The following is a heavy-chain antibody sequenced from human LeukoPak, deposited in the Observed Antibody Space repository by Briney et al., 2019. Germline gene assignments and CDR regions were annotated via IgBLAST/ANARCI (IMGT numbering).Heavy chain of an antibody. Sequence: GGSLRLSCAASGFAFSSYWMHWVRQAPGKGLEWVSAISGSGGSTYYADSVKGRFTISRDNSKNTLYLQMNSLRAEDTAVYYCAKDYDFWSGYPHDYWGQGTLVTVSS. CDR2: ISGSGGST. J-gene: IGHJ4*02. CDR1: GFAFSSYW. D-gene: IGHD3-3*01. V-gene: IGHV3-23*01. CDR3: AKDYDFWSGYPHDY.